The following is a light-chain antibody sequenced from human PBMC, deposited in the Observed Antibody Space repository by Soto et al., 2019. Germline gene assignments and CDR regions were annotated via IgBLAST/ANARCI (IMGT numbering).Light chain of an antibody. J-gene: IGKJ1*01. CDR1: QSVTSNY. V-gene: IGKV3-20*01. CDR2: AAS. Sequence: EVVLTQSPGTVSLSQGDRATLSCRASQSVTSNYLAWYQQKPGQAPRLLIYAASSRATGIPDRFSGSGSGRYFTLSISSLEPEYVAVYCCKQYGSSMTWTFGQGTKVEIK. CDR3: KQYGSSMTWT.